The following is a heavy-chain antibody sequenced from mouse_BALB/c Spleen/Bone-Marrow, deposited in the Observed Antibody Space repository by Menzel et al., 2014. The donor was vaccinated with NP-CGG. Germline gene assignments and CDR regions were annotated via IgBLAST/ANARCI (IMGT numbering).Heavy chain of an antibody. CDR3: ARWGNYYFDY. V-gene: IGHV14-1*02. Sequence: LVESGAELVRPGALVKLSCKASGFNIKDYYMHWVKQRPEQGLEWIGWIVPENGNTIYDPKFQGKASITTDTSSNTAYLQLSSLTSEDTAVYYCARWGNYYFDYWGQGTTLTVSS. CDR2: IVPENGNT. J-gene: IGHJ2*01. CDR1: GFNIKDYY.